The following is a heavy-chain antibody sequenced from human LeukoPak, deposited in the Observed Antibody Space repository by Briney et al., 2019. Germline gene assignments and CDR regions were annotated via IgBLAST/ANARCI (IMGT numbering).Heavy chain of an antibody. CDR1: GFTISSYW. V-gene: IGHV3-7*03. J-gene: IGHJ4*02. D-gene: IGHD3-3*01. CDR3: ASKIFGEPNC. CDR2: IKQDGSET. Sequence: GGSLRLSCEASGFTISSYWLSWVRQAPGKGLEWVASIKQDGSETYYVDSVKGRFTISRDNAKNSLYLQMNSLRVEDTAVYHCASKIFGEPNCWGQGTLVTVSS.